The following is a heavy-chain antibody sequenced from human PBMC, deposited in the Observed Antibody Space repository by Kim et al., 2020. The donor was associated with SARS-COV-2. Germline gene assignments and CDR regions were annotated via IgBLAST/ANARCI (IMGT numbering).Heavy chain of an antibody. CDR2: IYYSGST. D-gene: IGHD5-18*01. J-gene: IGHJ6*02. Sequence: SETLSLTCTVSGGSISSGGYYWSWIRQHPGKGLEWIGYIYYSGSTYYNPSLKSRVTISVDTSKNQFSLKLSSVTAADTAVYYCAATWIQLGSNYGMDVWGQGTTVTVSS. CDR1: GGSISSGGYY. CDR3: AATWIQLGSNYGMDV. V-gene: IGHV4-31*03.